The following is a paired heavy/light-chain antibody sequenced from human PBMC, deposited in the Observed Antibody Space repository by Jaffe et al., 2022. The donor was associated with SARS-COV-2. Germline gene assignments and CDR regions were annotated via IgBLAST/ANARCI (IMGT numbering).Heavy chain of an antibody. CDR2: INEDGSEK. CDR1: GFTFSKYW. Sequence: EVRLVESGGGLVQPGGSLRLSCEASGFTFSKYWMNWVRQAPETGLEWVATINEDGSEKYYGDSVKGRFTISRDNAKNSLWLQINSLRAEDTAVYYCTRVGHLTADYWGQGTPVTVSS. D-gene: IGHD2-21*02. J-gene: IGHJ4*02. CDR3: TRVGHLTADY. V-gene: IGHV3-7*01.
Light chain of an antibody. CDR2: EAS. CDR3: QQYNAYSPWT. CDR1: QSVSSW. Sequence: DIQMTQSPSTLSASVGDRVTITCRASQSVSSWLAWYQQKPGKAPKLLIYEASSLETGVPSRFSGSGSGTEFTFTISSLQPDDFATYYCQQYNAYSPWTFGQGTRVEIK. V-gene: IGKV1-5*03. J-gene: IGKJ1*01.